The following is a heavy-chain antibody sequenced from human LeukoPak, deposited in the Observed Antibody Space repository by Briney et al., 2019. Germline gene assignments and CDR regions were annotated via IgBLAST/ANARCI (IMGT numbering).Heavy chain of an antibody. CDR3: ARAIFGVVIIYGRDYWFDP. V-gene: IGHV3-7*01. J-gene: IGHJ5*02. CDR2: IKQDGSEK. CDR1: GFTVSSNY. D-gene: IGHD3-3*01. Sequence: GGSLRLSCAASGFTVSSNYMSWVRQAPGKGLEWVANIKQDGSEKYYVDSVKGRFTISRDNAKNSLYLQMNSLRAEDTAVYYCARAIFGVVIIYGRDYWFDPWGQGTLVTVSS.